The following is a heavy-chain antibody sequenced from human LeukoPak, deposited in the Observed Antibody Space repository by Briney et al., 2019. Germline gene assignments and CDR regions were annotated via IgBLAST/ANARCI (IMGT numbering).Heavy chain of an antibody. CDR3: ARVGGSGLGLDV. Sequence: GGSLRLSCAASGFTFSGYEINWVRQAPGKGLEWVSQISGSDSTIYNADSVKGRFTVSTDNAKKSVYLQMNSLRAEDTGVYYCARVGGSGLGLDVWGQGTTVIVSS. V-gene: IGHV3-48*03. CDR1: GFTFSGYE. J-gene: IGHJ6*02. D-gene: IGHD3-10*01. CDR2: ISGSDSTI.